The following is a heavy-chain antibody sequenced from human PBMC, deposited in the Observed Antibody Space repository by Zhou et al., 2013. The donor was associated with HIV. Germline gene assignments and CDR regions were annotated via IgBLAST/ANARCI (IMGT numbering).Heavy chain of an antibody. CDR3: ARHMAGYSYGSDRYYYYMDV. CDR2: IIPIFGTA. V-gene: IGHV1-69*12. D-gene: IGHD5-18*01. J-gene: IGHJ6*03. Sequence: QVQLVQSGAEVKKPGSSVKVSCKASGGTFSSYAISWVRQAPGQGLEWMGGIIPIFGTANYAQKFQGRVTITADESTSTAYMELSSLRSEDTAVYYCARHMAGYSYGSDRYYYYMDVWGKGDHGHRLL. CDR1: GGTFSSYA.